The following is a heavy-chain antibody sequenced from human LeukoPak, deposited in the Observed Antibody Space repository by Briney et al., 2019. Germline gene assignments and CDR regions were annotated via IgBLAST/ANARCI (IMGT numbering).Heavy chain of an antibody. CDR3: ARDNPPKYYDFWVPHYYYYYMDV. Sequence: PGGSLRLSCAASGFTFSSYEMNWVRQAPGKGLEWVSYISSSSSTIYYADSVKGRFTISRDNAKNSLYLQMNSLRAEDTAVYYCARDNPPKYYDFWVPHYYYYYMDVWGKGTTVTVSS. D-gene: IGHD3-3*01. V-gene: IGHV3-48*01. CDR2: ISSSSSTI. J-gene: IGHJ6*03. CDR1: GFTFSSYE.